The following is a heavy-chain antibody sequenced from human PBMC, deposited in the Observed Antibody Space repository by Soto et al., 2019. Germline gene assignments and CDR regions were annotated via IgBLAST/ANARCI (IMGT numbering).Heavy chain of an antibody. CDR3: ARDSVMYTSSWRTVDF. CDR2: IYHSGYT. CDR1: GDSINSNNW. Sequence: QVQLQESGPGLVKPSGTLSLTCAVSGDSINSNNWWSWVRQPPGMGLEWIGEIYHSGYTNYNPSLKRRGTLSVDKAKNQFALNLSSVTAADTAVYYCARDSVMYTSSWRTVDFWGQGTLVTVSS. D-gene: IGHD6-13*01. V-gene: IGHV4-4*02. J-gene: IGHJ4*02.